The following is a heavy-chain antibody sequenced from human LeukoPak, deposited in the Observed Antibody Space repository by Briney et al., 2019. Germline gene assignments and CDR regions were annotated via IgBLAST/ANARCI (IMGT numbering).Heavy chain of an antibody. CDR2: ISSGSSYI. J-gene: IGHJ4*02. Sequence: GGSLRLSCSASGFTFSDYNMRWVRQAPGKGLEWVSSISSGSSYIYYADSVKGRFTISRDNAKNSLYLQMNSLRAEDTAVYYCARDREGGDFWSGYTFDYWGQGTPVTVSS. CDR1: GFTFSDYN. CDR3: ARDREGGDFWSGYTFDY. D-gene: IGHD3-3*01. V-gene: IGHV3-21*04.